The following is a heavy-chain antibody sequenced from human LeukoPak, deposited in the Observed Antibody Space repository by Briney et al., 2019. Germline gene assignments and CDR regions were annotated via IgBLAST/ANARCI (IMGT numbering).Heavy chain of an antibody. J-gene: IGHJ5*02. CDR2: INHSGST. D-gene: IGHD2-2*01. CDR1: GFTFSSYG. Sequence: GSLRLSCAASGFTFSSYGMHWVRQPPGKGLEWIGEINHSGSTNYNPSLKSRVTISVDTSKNQFSLKLSSVTAADTAVYYCASSVPAASWFDPWGQGTLVTVSS. CDR3: ASSVPAASWFDP. V-gene: IGHV4-34*01.